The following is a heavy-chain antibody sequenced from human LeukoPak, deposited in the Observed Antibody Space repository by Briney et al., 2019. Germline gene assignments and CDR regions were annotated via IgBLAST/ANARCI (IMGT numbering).Heavy chain of an antibody. J-gene: IGHJ5*02. CDR3: ARAESRGWYWFDP. CDR2: IYYSGST. CDR1: GGSISSYY. Sequence: SETLSLTCTVSGGSISSYYWSWIRQPPGKGLEWIGYIYYSGSTNYNPSLKSRVTISVDTSKNQFSLKLSSVTAADTAVYYCARAESRGWYWFDPWGQGTLVTVSS. V-gene: IGHV4-59*01. D-gene: IGHD6-19*01.